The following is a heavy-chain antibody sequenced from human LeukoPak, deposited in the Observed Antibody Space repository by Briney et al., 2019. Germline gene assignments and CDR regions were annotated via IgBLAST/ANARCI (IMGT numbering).Heavy chain of an antibody. CDR3: ARAYSGAVDYYYYGMDV. Sequence: SQTLSLTCAISGDSVSSNSAAWNWIRQSPSRGLEWLGRTYYRSKWYNDYAVSVKSRITINPDTSKNQFSLQLNSVTPEDTAVYYCARAYSGAVDYYYYGMDVWGQGTTVTVSS. V-gene: IGHV6-1*01. CDR1: GDSVSSNSAA. J-gene: IGHJ6*02. D-gene: IGHD3-3*01. CDR2: TYYRSKWYN.